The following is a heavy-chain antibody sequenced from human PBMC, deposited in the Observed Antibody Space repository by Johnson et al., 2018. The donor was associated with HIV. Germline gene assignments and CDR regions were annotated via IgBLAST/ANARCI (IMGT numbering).Heavy chain of an antibody. Sequence: QVQLVESGGGVVQPGRSLRLSCAASGFTFSSYAMHWVRQAPGKGLEWVAVISYDGSNKYYADSVKGRFTISRDNSKNTLYLQMKSLRAEDTAVYYCARGPITIFGVVTTGDAFDIWGQGTMVTVSS. D-gene: IGHD3-3*01. CDR1: GFTFSSYA. CDR3: ARGPITIFGVVTTGDAFDI. CDR2: ISYDGSNK. J-gene: IGHJ3*02. V-gene: IGHV3-30-3*01.